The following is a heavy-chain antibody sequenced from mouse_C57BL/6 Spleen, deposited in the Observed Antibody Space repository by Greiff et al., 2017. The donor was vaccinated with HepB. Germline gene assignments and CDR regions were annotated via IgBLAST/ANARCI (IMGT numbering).Heavy chain of an antibody. J-gene: IGHJ2*01. D-gene: IGHD2-3*01. V-gene: IGHV1-55*01. Sequence: VQLQQSGAELVKPGASVKMSCKASGYTFTSYWITWVKQRPGQGLEWIGDIYPGSGSTNYNEKFKSKATLTVDTSSSTAYMQLSSLTSEASAVYYCARGWPYDGYSLDYGGQGTTLTVSS. CDR2: IYPGSGST. CDR3: ARGWPYDGYSLDY. CDR1: GYTFTSYW.